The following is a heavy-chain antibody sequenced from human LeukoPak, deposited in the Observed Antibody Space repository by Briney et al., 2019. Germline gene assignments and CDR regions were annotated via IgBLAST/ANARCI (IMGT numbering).Heavy chain of an antibody. V-gene: IGHV3-13*01. CDR2: IGTAGDT. CDR3: ARRGTNYYYGMDV. D-gene: IGHD1-1*01. J-gene: IGHJ6*02. Sequence: GGSLRLSCAASGFTFSSYDMHWVRQATGKGLEWVSAIGTAGDTYYPGSVKGRFTISRENAKNSLYLQMNSLRAEDTAVYYCARRGTNYYYGMDVWGQGTTVTVSS. CDR1: GFTFSSYD.